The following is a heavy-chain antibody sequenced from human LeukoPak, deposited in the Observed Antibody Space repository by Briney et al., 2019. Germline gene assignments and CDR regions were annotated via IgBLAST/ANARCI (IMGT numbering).Heavy chain of an antibody. D-gene: IGHD3-22*01. CDR1: GFTFSSYG. V-gene: IGHV3-30*18. Sequence: GGSLRLSCAASGFTFSSYGMHWVRQAPGKGLEWVAVISYDGSNKYYADSVKGRFTISRDNSKNTLYLQMNSLRAEDTAVYYCAKDSGYGFDYWGQGTLVTVSS. CDR2: ISYDGSNK. CDR3: AKDSGYGFDY. J-gene: IGHJ4*02.